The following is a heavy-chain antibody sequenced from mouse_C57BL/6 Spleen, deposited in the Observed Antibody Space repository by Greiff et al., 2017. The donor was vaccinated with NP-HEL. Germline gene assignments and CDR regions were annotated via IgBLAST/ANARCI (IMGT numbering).Heavy chain of an antibody. D-gene: IGHD2-3*01. Sequence: EVQVVESGGGLVQPGGSLKLSCAASGFTFSDYGMAWVRQAPRKGPEWVAFISNLAYSIYYADTVTGRFTISRENAKNTLYLEMSSLRSEDTAMDYCARGDGYYPYWYFDVWGTGTTVTVSS. CDR3: ARGDGYYPYWYFDV. CDR1: GFTFSDYG. J-gene: IGHJ1*03. CDR2: ISNLAYSI. V-gene: IGHV5-15*01.